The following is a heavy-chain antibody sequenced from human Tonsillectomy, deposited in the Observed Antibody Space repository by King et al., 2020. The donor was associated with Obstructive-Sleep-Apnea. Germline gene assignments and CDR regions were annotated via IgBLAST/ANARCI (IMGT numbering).Heavy chain of an antibody. J-gene: IGHJ4*02. CDR3: ATTYYYDSSGYYRKLFDY. D-gene: IGHD3-22*01. CDR1: GYTLTELS. V-gene: IGHV1-24*01. Sequence: QVQLVESGAEVKKPGASVKVSCKVSGYTLTELSMHWVRQAPGKGLEWMGGFDPEDGETIYAQKFQGRVTITEDTSTDTAYMELGSLRSEDTAVYYCATTYYYDSSGYYRKLFDYWGQGTLVTVSS. CDR2: FDPEDGET.